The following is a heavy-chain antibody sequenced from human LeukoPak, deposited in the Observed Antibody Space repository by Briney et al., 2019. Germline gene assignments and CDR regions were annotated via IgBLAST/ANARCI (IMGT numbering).Heavy chain of an antibody. V-gene: IGHV4-34*01. Sequence: SETLSLTCAVYGGSFSGYYWSWIRQPPGKGLEWIGEINHSGSTNYNPSLKSRVTISVDTSKNQFSLKLSSVTAADTAVYYCARVSYDFWSGYYSGMDVWGQGTTVTVSS. CDR3: ARVSYDFWSGYYSGMDV. D-gene: IGHD3-3*01. CDR1: GGSFSGYY. J-gene: IGHJ6*02. CDR2: INHSGST.